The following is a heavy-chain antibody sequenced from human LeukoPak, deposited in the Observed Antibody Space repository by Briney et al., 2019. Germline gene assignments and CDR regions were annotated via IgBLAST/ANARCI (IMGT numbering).Heavy chain of an antibody. J-gene: IGHJ6*04. CDR2: ISAYNGNT. CDR1: GYTFTSYG. D-gene: IGHD3-10*01. Sequence: GASVKVSCKASGYTFTSYGISWVRQAPGQGLEWMGWISAYNGNTNYAQKLQGRVTVTTDTSTSTAYMELRSLRSDDTAVYYCARFKRVWFGELLLGYYYGMDVWGKGTTVTVSS. CDR3: ARFKRVWFGELLLGYYYGMDV. V-gene: IGHV1-18*04.